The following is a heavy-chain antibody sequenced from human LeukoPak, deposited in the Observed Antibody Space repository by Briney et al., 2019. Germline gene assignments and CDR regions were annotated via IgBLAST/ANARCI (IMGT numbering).Heavy chain of an antibody. J-gene: IGHJ4*02. CDR1: GGSISSISYY. Sequence: KPSETLSLTCTVSGGSISSISYYWGWIRQPPGRGREWIGSIYYSGSAYYNTSLKSRVTISVDTSKTQFSLKLSSVTAADTAVYYCARHPYYDFWSGYLGYYFDYWGQGTLVTVSS. CDR3: ARHPYYDFWSGYLGYYFDY. CDR2: IYYSGSA. V-gene: IGHV4-39*01. D-gene: IGHD3-3*01.